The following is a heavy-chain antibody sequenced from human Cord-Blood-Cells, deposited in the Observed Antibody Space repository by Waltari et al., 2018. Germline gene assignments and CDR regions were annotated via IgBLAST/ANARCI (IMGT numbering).Heavy chain of an antibody. D-gene: IGHD6-6*01. CDR1: GGPIGSSNG. CDR3: ARVASIAAPREWFDP. J-gene: IGHJ5*02. CDR2: FYHSGST. V-gene: IGHV4-4*02. Sequence: QVQLQESGPGLVKPSGTLSLTCAVPGGPIGSSNGGSRARHPPGKGLEWIGEFYHSGSTNYNPSLKSRVTISVDKAKNQFSLKLSSVTAADTAVYYCARVASIAAPREWFDPWGQGTLVTVSS.